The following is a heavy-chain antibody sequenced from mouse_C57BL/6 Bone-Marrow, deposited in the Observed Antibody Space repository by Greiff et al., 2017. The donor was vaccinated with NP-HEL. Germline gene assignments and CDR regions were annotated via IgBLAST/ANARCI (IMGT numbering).Heavy chain of an antibody. CDR1: GYTFTSYW. V-gene: IGHV1-55*01. Sequence: VQLQQPGAELVKPGASVKMSCRASGYTFTSYWITWVKQRPGQGLEWIGDIYPGSGSTNYNEKFKSKATLTVDTSSSTAYMQLSSLTSEDSAVYYCARRTSVLLRGDFDVWGTGTTVTVAS. CDR3: ARRTSVLLRGDFDV. CDR2: IYPGSGST. D-gene: IGHD1-1*01. J-gene: IGHJ1*03.